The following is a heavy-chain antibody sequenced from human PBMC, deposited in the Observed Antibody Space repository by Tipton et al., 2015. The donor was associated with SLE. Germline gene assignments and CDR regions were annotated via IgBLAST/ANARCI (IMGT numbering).Heavy chain of an antibody. Sequence: SLRLSCAASGFTFSDYYMSWIRQAPGKGLEWVSSISSSSSSIYYADSVKGRFTISRDNARNSLLLQMSSLRAEDTATYYCVRSAGPFDYWGQGALVTVSS. CDR2: ISSSSSSI. CDR3: VRSAGPFDY. V-gene: IGHV3-11*04. CDR1: GFTFSDYY. J-gene: IGHJ4*02.